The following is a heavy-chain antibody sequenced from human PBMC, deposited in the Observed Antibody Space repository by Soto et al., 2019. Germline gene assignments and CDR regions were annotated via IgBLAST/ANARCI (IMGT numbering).Heavy chain of an antibody. V-gene: IGHV3-48*02. J-gene: IGHJ3*02. D-gene: IGHD6-25*01. Sequence: EVQLVESGGGLVQPGGSLGLSCAASGFIFSSYTMNWVRQAPGKGLEWISYITTTSPIYYADSVKGRFTISRDNAKNSLYLQMNSLRDEDTAVYHCARDSGYAFDIWGQGTMVTVSS. CDR1: GFIFSSYT. CDR3: ARDSGYAFDI. CDR2: ITTTSPI.